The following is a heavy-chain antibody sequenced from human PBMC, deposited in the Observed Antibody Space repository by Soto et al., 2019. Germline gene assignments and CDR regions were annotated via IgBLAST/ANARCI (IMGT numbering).Heavy chain of an antibody. Sequence: PSETLSLTCTVPGGSISSYYWSWIRQPPGKGLEWIGYIYYSGSTNYNPSLKSRVTISVDTSKNQFSLKLSPVTAADTAVYYCARDSSGSYFSPDAFDIWGQGTMVTVSS. CDR3: ARDSSGSYFSPDAFDI. V-gene: IGHV4-59*01. CDR2: IYYSGST. J-gene: IGHJ3*02. CDR1: GGSISSYY. D-gene: IGHD1-26*01.